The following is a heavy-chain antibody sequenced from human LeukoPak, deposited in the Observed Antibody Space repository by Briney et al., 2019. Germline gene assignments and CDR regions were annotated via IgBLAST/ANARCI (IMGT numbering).Heavy chain of an antibody. CDR3: AREYLSGGVVDY. CDR2: TYYRSKWYN. D-gene: IGHD2-8*02. CDR1: GDSVSSNSAA. V-gene: IGHV6-1*01. J-gene: IGHJ4*02. Sequence: SQTLSLTFAISGDSVSSNSAAWNWIRPSPSRGLEWLGSTYYRSKWYNDYAVSVKSRITINPDTSKNQFSLQLNSVTPEDTAVYYCAREYLSGGVVDYWGQGTLVTVSS.